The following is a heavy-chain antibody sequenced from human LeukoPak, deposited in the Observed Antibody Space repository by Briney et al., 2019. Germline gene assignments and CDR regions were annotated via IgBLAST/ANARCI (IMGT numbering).Heavy chain of an antibody. CDR3: ARDAGYLAARDAFDI. D-gene: IGHD6-6*01. CDR2: IWYDGSNK. Sequence: GGSLRLSCAASGFTFSSYGMHWVRQAPGKGLEWVAVIWYDGSNKYYADSVKGRFTISRDNSKNTLYLQMNSLRAEDTAVYYCARDAGYLAARDAFDIWGQGTMVTVSS. V-gene: IGHV3-33*01. CDR1: GFTFSSYG. J-gene: IGHJ3*02.